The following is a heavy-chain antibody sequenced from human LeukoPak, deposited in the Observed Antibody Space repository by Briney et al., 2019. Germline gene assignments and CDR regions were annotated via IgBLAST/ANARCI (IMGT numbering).Heavy chain of an antibody. J-gene: IGHJ5*02. V-gene: IGHV1-69*02. Sequence: GSSVKVSCKASGGTFSSYTISWVRQAPGQGLEWMGRIIPILGIANYAQKFQGRVTITADESTSTAYMELSSLRSEDTAVYYCASGKKYQLLFNWFDPWGQGTLVTVSS. CDR2: IIPILGIA. CDR3: ASGKKYQLLFNWFDP. CDR1: GGTFSSYT. D-gene: IGHD2-2*01.